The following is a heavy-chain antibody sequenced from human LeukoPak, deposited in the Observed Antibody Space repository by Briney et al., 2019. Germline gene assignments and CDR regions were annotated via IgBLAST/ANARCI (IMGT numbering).Heavy chain of an antibody. J-gene: IGHJ1*01. CDR2: IKSDGST. Sequence: GGSLRLSCAASGFTFSNYAMHWVRQAPGKGLVWVSRIKSDGSTNYADSVKGRFTISRDNAKNTLSLQMNSLRPEDTGVYYCARAPSEIGGYYPEYFRHWGQGTLVTVSS. CDR3: ARAPSEIGGYYPEYFRH. V-gene: IGHV3-74*01. CDR1: GFTFSNYA. D-gene: IGHD3-3*01.